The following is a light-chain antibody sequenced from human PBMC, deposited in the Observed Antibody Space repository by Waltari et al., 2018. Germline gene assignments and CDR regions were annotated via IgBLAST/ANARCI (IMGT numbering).Light chain of an antibody. Sequence: ELTQPPSLSVSPGQTATITCSGQNLGDKYASWYQQKPGRSPVLVIYQDVKRPSGIPERFSGSNSGDTATLTITETQSLDEADYYCQAWDSGTYYVFGSGTKVTVL. J-gene: IGLJ1*01. CDR2: QDV. CDR3: QAWDSGTYYV. V-gene: IGLV3-1*01. CDR1: NLGDKY.